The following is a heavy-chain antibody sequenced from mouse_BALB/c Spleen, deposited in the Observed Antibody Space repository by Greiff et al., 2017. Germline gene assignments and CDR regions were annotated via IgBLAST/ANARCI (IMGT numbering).Heavy chain of an antibody. CDR1: GYTFTSYY. D-gene: IGHD1-1*01. V-gene: IGHV1-34*01. J-gene: IGHJ2*01. Sequence: VQLQQPGAELVKPGTSVKMSCKASGYTFTSYYMHWVKQSHGKSLEWIGRVNPNNGGTSYNQKFKGKAILTVDKSSSTAYMELRSLTSEDSAVYYCARDYYLLDYWGQGTTLTVSS. CDR2: VNPNNGGT. CDR3: ARDYYLLDY.